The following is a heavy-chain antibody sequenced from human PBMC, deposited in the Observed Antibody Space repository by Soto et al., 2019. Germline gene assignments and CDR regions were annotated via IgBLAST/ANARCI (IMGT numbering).Heavy chain of an antibody. CDR3: ATARPRFGENWFDP. J-gene: IGHJ5*02. V-gene: IGHV1-18*01. D-gene: IGHD3-10*01. Sequence: ASVKVSCKASGYTFTSYGISWVRQAPGQGLEWMGWIGAYNGDTNYAQKLQGRVTMTTDTSTSTAYMELRSLRSDDTAVYYCATARPRFGENWFDPWGQGTLVTVSS. CDR1: GYTFTSYG. CDR2: IGAYNGDT.